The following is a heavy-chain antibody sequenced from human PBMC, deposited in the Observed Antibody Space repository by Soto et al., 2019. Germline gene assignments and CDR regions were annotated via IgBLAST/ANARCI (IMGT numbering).Heavy chain of an antibody. J-gene: IGHJ4*01. CDR3: ARGRYGDY. D-gene: IGHD1-1*01. Sequence: QVHLVQSGAEVKKPGASVTVSCKGSGYAFTTYGITWVRQAPGQGLEWMGWISAHNGNTNYAQKLQGRVTVTRDTSTSTAYMERRSLRADDTAVYYCARGRYGDYWGHGALVTVSS. CDR1: GYAFTTYG. V-gene: IGHV1-18*01. CDR2: ISAHNGNT.